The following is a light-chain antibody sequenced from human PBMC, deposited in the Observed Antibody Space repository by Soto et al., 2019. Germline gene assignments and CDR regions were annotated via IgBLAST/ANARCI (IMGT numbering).Light chain of an antibody. J-gene: IGKJ5*01. Sequence: EIVMTQSPGTLSLSPGERATLSCRASQSVGGYLAWYQQRPGQAPRVLIYDASNRATGIPVRFSDSGSGTDFTLTISSLEPEDFAAYYCQQRSNWPITFGQGTRLEIK. CDR3: QQRSNWPIT. CDR2: DAS. CDR1: QSVGGY. V-gene: IGKV3-11*01.